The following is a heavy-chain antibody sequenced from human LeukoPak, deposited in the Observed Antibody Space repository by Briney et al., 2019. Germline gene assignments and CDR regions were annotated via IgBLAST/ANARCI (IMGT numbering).Heavy chain of an antibody. Sequence: ASVKVSYLASVYTFTEYYMHWVGQAPGQGLEWMGWINPNSGGVNHAQSFQGRVTLTRDTSISTAYMELSRLRSDDTAVYYCARVGSGSSFDNWGQGTLVTVPS. CDR3: ARVGSGSSFDN. J-gene: IGHJ4*03. CDR2: INPNSGGV. V-gene: IGHV1-2*02. D-gene: IGHD6-6*01. CDR1: VYTFTEYY.